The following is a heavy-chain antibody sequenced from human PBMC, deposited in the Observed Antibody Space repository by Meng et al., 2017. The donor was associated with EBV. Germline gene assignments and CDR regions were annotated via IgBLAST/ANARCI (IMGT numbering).Heavy chain of an antibody. CDR2: LIPMSDAP. V-gene: IGHV1-69*01. CDR3: ASESGRGFTPDY. CDR1: GGTFRSDA. D-gene: IGHD3-10*01. J-gene: IGHJ4*02. Sequence: GRVGEWGGGVKSRGSSVKVSCKTSGGTFRSDAISWGRQAPGQGLELMGGLIPMSDAPHDAQKFQGRVTITADESTSTHYMELSGLRSEDTAVYYCASESGRGFTPDYWGQGTLVTVSS.